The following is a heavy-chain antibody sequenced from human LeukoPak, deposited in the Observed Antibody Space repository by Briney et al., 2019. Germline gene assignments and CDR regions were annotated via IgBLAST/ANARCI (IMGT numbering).Heavy chain of an antibody. CDR2: IKQDGSEK. CDR1: GFTFSSYW. D-gene: IGHD3-22*01. J-gene: IGHJ4*02. V-gene: IGHV3-7*01. CDR3: ARVPPPKNYYDSSGYWDY. Sequence: GGSLRLSCAASGFTFSSYWMSWVRQAPGKGLEWVANIKQDGSEKYYVDSVEGRFTISRDNAKNSLYLQMNSLRAEDTAVYYCARVPPPKNYYDSSGYWDYWGQGTLVTVSS.